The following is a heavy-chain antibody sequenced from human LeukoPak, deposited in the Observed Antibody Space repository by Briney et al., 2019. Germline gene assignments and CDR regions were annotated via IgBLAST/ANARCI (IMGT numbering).Heavy chain of an antibody. D-gene: IGHD2-15*01. CDR1: GFTFSSYS. Sequence: PGGSLRLSCAASGFTFSSYSMNWVRQAPGKGLEWVSYISSSSSTIYYADSAKGRFTISRDNAKNSLYLQMNSLRAEDTAVYYCARDTRVVVAATVDYWGQGTLVTVSS. V-gene: IGHV3-48*01. CDR2: ISSSSSTI. CDR3: ARDTRVVVAATVDY. J-gene: IGHJ4*02.